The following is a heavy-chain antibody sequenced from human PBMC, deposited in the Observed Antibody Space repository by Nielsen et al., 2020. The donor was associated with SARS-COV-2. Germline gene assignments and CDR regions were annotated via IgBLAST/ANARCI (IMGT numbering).Heavy chain of an antibody. CDR3: ARRDRDALDI. J-gene: IGHJ3*02. V-gene: IGHV3-13*04. CDR2: IGAAGDT. CDR1: GFPLSNYD. Sequence: GEFLKIPCAASGFPLSNYDMHWVRQPTGKGLEWVSSIGAAGDTYYPDSVKGRFTISRENAKNSFYLQMNNLRAGDTAVYFCARRDRDALDIWGQGTLVTVSS.